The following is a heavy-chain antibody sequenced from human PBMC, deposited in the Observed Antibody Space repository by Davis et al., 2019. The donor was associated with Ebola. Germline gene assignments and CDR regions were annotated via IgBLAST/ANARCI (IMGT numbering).Heavy chain of an antibody. V-gene: IGHV3-7*03. CDR1: GFTFSSYW. CDR2: IKQDGSEK. Sequence: GESLKISCAASGFTFSSYWMSWVRQAPGKGLEWVANIKQDGSEKYCVDSVKGRFTISRDNVKNSLYLQMNSLRAEDTAVYYCARGDFFDSSGNFIDAFDIWGQGTMVTVSS. J-gene: IGHJ3*02. CDR3: ARGDFFDSSGNFIDAFDI. D-gene: IGHD3-22*01.